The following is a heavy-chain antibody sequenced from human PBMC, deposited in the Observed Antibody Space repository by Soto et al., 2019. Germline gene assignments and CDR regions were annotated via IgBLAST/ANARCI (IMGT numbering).Heavy chain of an antibody. CDR3: AKDIVRYTYGACDY. V-gene: IGHV3-30*18. D-gene: IGHD5-18*01. Sequence: LRLSCAASGFTFNTYGMYWVLQAPGKGLEWVAAISYDGSNKYHADSVKGRFTISRDNSKNTLYLQMNSLRVEDTAVYYCAKDIVRYTYGACDYWGQGALVTVSS. CDR2: ISYDGSNK. J-gene: IGHJ4*02. CDR1: GFTFNTYG.